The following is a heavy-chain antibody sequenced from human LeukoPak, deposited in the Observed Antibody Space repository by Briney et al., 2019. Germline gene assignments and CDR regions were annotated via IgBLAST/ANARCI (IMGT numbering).Heavy chain of an antibody. J-gene: IGHJ4*02. V-gene: IGHV4-4*07. Sequence: SETLSLTCTVSGGSISGYYWNWLRQPAGKGLEWIGRIYVSESTNYNPSLKSRVTISVDPSKNQFSLTMSSVTGADTAVYYCTRGQDGYDDYWGQGTLVTVSS. CDR2: IYVSEST. D-gene: IGHD5-24*01. CDR3: TRGQDGYDDY. CDR1: GGSISGYY.